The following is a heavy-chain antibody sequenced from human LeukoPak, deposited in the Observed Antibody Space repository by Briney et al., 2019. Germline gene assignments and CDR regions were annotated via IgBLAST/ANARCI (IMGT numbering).Heavy chain of an antibody. CDR1: EFSVGSNY. D-gene: IGHD5-18*01. CDR3: AKTRRGYSYGRVGYFDY. Sequence: GGSLRLSCAASEFSVGSNYMTWVRQAPGKGLEWVSYISSSSSPIYYADSVKGRFTISRDNAKNSLYLQMNSLRAEDTAVYYCAKTRRGYSYGRVGYFDYWGQGTLVTVSS. CDR2: ISSSSSPI. V-gene: IGHV3-21*05. J-gene: IGHJ4*02.